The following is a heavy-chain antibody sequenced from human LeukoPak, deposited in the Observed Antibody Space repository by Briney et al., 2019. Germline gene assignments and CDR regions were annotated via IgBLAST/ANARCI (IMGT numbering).Heavy chain of an antibody. CDR3: ARAAYKYYGSGLPLGY. CDR1: GYTFTSYD. CDR2: MNPNSGNT. V-gene: IGHV1-8*03. D-gene: IGHD3-10*01. J-gene: IGHJ4*02. Sequence: ASVKVSCKASGYTFTSYDINWVRQATGQGLEWMGWMNPNSGNTGYAQKFQGRVTITRNTSISTAYMELSSLRSEDTAVYYCARAAYKYYGSGLPLGYWGQGTLVTVSS.